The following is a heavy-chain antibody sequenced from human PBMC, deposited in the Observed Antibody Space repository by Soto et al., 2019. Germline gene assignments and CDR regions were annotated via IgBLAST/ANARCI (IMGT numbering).Heavy chain of an antibody. CDR1: GYTFTSYA. CDR2: INAGNGNT. CDR3: ARDVGGWIAY. Sequence: QVQLVQSGAEVKKPGASVKVSCKASGYTFTSYAMHWVRQAPGQRLEWMGWINAGNGNTKYSQKFQGRVTITRDTSPRTAYMELSSLRYEDTTVYYCARDVGGWIAYWGQGTLVTVSS. J-gene: IGHJ4*02. D-gene: IGHD6-19*01. V-gene: IGHV1-3*01.